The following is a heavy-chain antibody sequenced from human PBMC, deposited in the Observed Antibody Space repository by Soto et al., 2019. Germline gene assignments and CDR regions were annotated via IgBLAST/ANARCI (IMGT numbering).Heavy chain of an antibody. CDR1: GYTFTSYG. Sequence: ASVKVSCKASGYTFTSYGISWVRHAPGQGLEWMGWISAYNGNTNYAQKLQGRVTMTTDTSTSTAYMELRSLRSDDTAVYYCARGFYDFWSGYSPYGMDVWGQGTTVTVSS. CDR2: ISAYNGNT. V-gene: IGHV1-18*01. J-gene: IGHJ6*02. CDR3: ARGFYDFWSGYSPYGMDV. D-gene: IGHD3-3*01.